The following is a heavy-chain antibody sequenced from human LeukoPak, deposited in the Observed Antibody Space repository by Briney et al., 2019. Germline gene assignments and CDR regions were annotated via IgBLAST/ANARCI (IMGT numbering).Heavy chain of an antibody. CDR2: IRSKTYGGAI. D-gene: IGHD4-11*01. CDR3: TRVSLSSSKYYFDY. CDR1: GFTFGDYA. Sequence: GGSLRLSCSASGFTFGDYAMSWVRQAPGKGLEWVAFIRSKTYGGAIECHASVQGRFSISRDDSKGIAYLQMNSLKTEDTAVYYCTRVSLSSSKYYFDYWAQGTLVTVSS. J-gene: IGHJ4*02. V-gene: IGHV3-49*04.